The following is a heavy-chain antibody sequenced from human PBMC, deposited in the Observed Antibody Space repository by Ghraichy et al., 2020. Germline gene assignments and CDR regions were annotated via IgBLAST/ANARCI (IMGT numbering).Heavy chain of an antibody. V-gene: IGHV3-23*01. D-gene: IGHD3-3*01. CDR2: ISGSGDTI. J-gene: IGHJ4*02. CDR3: AKEPSIFGVVMASTGPNFDY. CDR1: RFSFSSHA. Sequence: GGSLRLSCAASRFSFSSHALSWVRQAPGKGLEWVAAISGSGDTIYYADSVKGRFSVSRDNSNNTLYLQMNSLRVEDTAVYYCAKEPSIFGVVMASTGPNFDYWGQGTLVTVSS.